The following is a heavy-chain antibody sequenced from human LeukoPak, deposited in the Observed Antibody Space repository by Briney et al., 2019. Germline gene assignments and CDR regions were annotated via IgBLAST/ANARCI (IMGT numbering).Heavy chain of an antibody. CDR3: ARVGSGWSLDY. V-gene: IGHV1-69*06. CDR2: IIPIFGTA. CDR1: GGTFSNYA. D-gene: IGHD6-19*01. J-gene: IGHJ4*02. Sequence: GASVKVSCKASGGTFSNYAISWVRQAPGQGLEWMGGIIPIFGTANYAQKFQDRFTITADKSTSTAYMELSSLRSDDTAVYYCARVGSGWSLDYWGQGTLVTVSS.